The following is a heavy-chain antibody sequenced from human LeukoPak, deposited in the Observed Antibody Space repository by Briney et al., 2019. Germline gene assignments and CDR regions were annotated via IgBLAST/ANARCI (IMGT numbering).Heavy chain of an antibody. D-gene: IGHD4/OR15-4a*01. J-gene: IGHJ3*02. V-gene: IGHV1-18*01. CDR1: GYTFTSYG. CDR3: ATAGSGGAHVNAFDI. CDR2: ISAYNGNT. Sequence: ASVKVSCKASGYTFTSYGISWVRQAPGQGLEWMGWISAYNGNTNYAQKLQGRVSMSTDRSTSTAYMELRSLRSDDTAVYYCATAGSGGAHVNAFDIWGQGTVVTVSS.